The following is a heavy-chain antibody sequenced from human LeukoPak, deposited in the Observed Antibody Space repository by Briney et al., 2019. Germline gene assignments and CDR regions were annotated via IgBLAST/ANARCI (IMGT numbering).Heavy chain of an antibody. D-gene: IGHD5-18*01. CDR2: IYYSGST. V-gene: IGHV4-59*08. J-gene: IGHJ4*02. CDR3: ARQADTAMDPSFDY. Sequence: PSETLSLTCTVSGGSISSYYWSWIRQPPGKGLEWIGYIYYSGSTNYNPSLKSRVTISVDTSKNQFSLKLSSVTAADTAVYYCARQADTAMDPSFDYWGQGTLVTVSS. CDR1: GGSISSYY.